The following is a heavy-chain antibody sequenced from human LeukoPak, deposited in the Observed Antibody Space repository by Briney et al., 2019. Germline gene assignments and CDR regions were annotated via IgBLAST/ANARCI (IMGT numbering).Heavy chain of an antibody. CDR3: ARPNSPFGGVTWFDP. CDR2: LYYSGST. CDR1: GGSITSYY. V-gene: IGHV4-59*01. D-gene: IGHD3-16*01. J-gene: IGHJ5*02. Sequence: SETLSLTCTVSGGSITSYYWTWIRQSPGKGLEWIGYLYYSGSTYYNPSLKSRVTISVDTSKNQFSLNLTSVTAADTAVYYCARPNSPFGGVTWFDPWGQGTLVTVSS.